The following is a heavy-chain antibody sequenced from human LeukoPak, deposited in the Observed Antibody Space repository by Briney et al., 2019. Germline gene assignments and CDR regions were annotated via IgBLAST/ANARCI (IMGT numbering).Heavy chain of an antibody. D-gene: IGHD2-21*01. CDR2: VYFSGIT. V-gene: IGHV4-4*09. CDR1: DDSIRTHY. CDR3: ARTARLPDS. Sequence: SETLSLTCTVSDDSIRTHYWSWIRQPPGKGLECIRYVYFSGITNYNPSLKSRVTMSVDTSKNQLSLKLSSVTAADPAVYYCARTARLPDSWGQGTLVTVSS. J-gene: IGHJ4*02.